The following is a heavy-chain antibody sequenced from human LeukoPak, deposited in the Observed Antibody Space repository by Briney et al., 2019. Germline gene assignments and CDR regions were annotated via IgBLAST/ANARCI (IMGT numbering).Heavy chain of an antibody. V-gene: IGHV4-61*02. CDR1: GGSISSGSYY. D-gene: IGHD6-19*01. J-gene: IGHJ2*01. CDR3: ATKQWPGLGYFDL. Sequence: SETLSLTCTVSGGSISSGSYYWSWIRQPAGKGLEWIGRIYTSGSTNYNPSLKSRVTISVDTSKNQFSLKLSSVTAADTAVYYCATKQWPGLGYFDLWGRGTLVTVSS. CDR2: IYTSGST.